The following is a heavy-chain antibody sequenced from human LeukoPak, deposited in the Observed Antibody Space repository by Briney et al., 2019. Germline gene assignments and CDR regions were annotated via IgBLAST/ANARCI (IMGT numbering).Heavy chain of an antibody. V-gene: IGHV3-48*02. CDR2: ISPSSSTR. J-gene: IGHJ4*02. CDR3: ARDIPGALTGYRRGFDY. D-gene: IGHD3-9*01. CDR1: GFAFSRSG. Sequence: TGGSLRLSCVASGFAFSRSGMNWVRQAPGKGLEWLSCISPSSSTRHYADSVKGRLIISRDNAKNSLYLQMNSMTEEDTAVYYCARDIPGALTGYRRGFDYWGQGTPVTVSS.